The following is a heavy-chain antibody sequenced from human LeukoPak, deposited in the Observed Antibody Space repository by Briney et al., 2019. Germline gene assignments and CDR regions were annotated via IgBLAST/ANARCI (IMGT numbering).Heavy chain of an antibody. D-gene: IGHD5-18*01. Sequence: PGGSLRLSCAASGFTFSSYGMHWVRQAPGMGLEWVAVISYDGSNKYYADSVKGRFTISRDNSKNTLYLQMNSLRAEDTAVYYCAKGIQLWLLGYWGQGTLVTVSS. CDR3: AKGIQLWLLGY. V-gene: IGHV3-30*18. J-gene: IGHJ4*02. CDR1: GFTFSSYG. CDR2: ISYDGSNK.